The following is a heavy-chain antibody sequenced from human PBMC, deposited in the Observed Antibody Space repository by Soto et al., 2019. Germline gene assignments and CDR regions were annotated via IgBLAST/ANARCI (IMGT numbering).Heavy chain of an antibody. J-gene: IGHJ5*02. V-gene: IGHV2-70*12. Sequence: SGPTLVNPTQTLTLTCTFSGFSLSTSGMCVSWIRQPPGKALEWLALIDWDDDKYYSTSLKTRLTISQDTSKNQVVLTMTNMDPEDTASYYCAHKMDTVDWFGPWGRGTLVTVSS. CDR3: AHKMDTVDWFGP. CDR1: GFSLSTSGMC. CDR2: IDWDDDK. D-gene: IGHD5-18*01.